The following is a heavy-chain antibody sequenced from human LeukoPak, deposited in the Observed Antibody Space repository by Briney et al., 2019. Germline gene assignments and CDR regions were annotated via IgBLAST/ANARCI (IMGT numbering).Heavy chain of an antibody. CDR3: ARHYYDSSGYPPYYFDY. Sequence: SETLSLTCTVSGGSISSSSYYWGWIRQPPGKGLAWIGSIYYSGSTYYNPSLKSRVTISVDTSKNQFSLKLSSVTAADTAVYYCARHYYDSSGYPPYYFDYWGQGTLVTVSS. CDR1: GGSISSSSYY. J-gene: IGHJ4*02. V-gene: IGHV4-39*01. D-gene: IGHD3-22*01. CDR2: IYYSGST.